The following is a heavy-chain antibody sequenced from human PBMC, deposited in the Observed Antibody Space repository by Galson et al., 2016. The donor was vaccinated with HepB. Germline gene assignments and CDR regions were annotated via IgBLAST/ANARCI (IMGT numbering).Heavy chain of an antibody. Sequence: SLRLSCAASGIDVSNNYMNWVRQAPGKGLEWVSVVYSGGTTYYRDSVKGRFTISRDRSKNTLLLQMNSVRIDDTAVYYCVISAPVNQWRAPGGMFSWGQGALVTVSS. CDR2: VYSGGTT. CDR3: VISAPVNQWRAPGGMFS. CDR1: GIDVSNNY. V-gene: IGHV3-53*05. J-gene: IGHJ5*02. D-gene: IGHD6-19*01.